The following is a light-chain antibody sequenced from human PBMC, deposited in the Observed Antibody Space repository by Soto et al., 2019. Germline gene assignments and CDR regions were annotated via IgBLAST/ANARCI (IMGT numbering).Light chain of an antibody. CDR1: QDISNS. J-gene: IGKJ5*01. V-gene: IGKV1-39*01. CDR2: DAS. CDR3: QQSFRTPIT. Sequence: DIQITQSPSSLSASVGDRVTITCQAGQDISNSLNWYQHKPGKAPKLLIYDASSLETGVPSRFSGTGSGTDFTLTISSLQPEDSATYYCQQSFRTPITFGQGTRLEIK.